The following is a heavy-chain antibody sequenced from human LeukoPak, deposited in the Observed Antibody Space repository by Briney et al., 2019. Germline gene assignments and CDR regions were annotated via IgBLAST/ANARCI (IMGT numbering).Heavy chain of an antibody. CDR3: ARDAPGYLDIVVVVAADSPFDY. D-gene: IGHD2-15*01. CDR2: INPNSGGT. CDR1: GYTFTGYY. Sequence: ASVKVSCKASGYTFTGYYMHWVRQAPGQGLEWMGWINPNSGGTNYAQKLQGRVTMTTDTSTSTAYMELRSLRSDDTAVYYCARDAPGYLDIVVVVAADSPFDYWGQGTLVTVSS. V-gene: IGHV1-2*02. J-gene: IGHJ4*02.